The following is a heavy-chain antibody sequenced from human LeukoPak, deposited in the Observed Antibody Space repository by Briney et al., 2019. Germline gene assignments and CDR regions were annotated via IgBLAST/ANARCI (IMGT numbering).Heavy chain of an antibody. CDR1: GYSISSGYY. CDR2: IYHSGST. Sequence: SETLSLTCTVSGYSISSGYYWGWIRQPPGKGLAWIGSIYHSGSTYYNASLKSRVTISVDTSKNQFSLKLSSVTAADTAVYYCARVNDYGDPGDWFDPWGQGTLVTVSS. D-gene: IGHD4-17*01. V-gene: IGHV4-38-2*02. CDR3: ARVNDYGDPGDWFDP. J-gene: IGHJ5*02.